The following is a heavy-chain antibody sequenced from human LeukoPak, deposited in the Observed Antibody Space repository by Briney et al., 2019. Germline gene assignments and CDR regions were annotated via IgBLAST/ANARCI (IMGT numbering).Heavy chain of an antibody. CDR1: GFTFSSYS. J-gene: IGHJ3*02. V-gene: IGHV3-48*01. CDR2: ISSSSSTI. D-gene: IGHD3-3*01. Sequence: GGSLRLSCAASGFTFSSYSMNWVRQAPGKGLEWFSYISSSSSTIYYADSVKGRFTISRDNDKNSLYLQMDSLGADDTAVYYCGRDGYDFCSGYSLNALDIWGQGTMVTVSS. CDR3: GRDGYDFCSGYSLNALDI.